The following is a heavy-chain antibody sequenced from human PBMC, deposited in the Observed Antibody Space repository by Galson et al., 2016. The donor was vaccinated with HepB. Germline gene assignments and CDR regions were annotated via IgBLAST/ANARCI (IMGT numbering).Heavy chain of an antibody. CDR2: IVVGSGNT. V-gene: IGHV1-58*01. CDR1: GFTFTSSA. Sequence: SVKVSCKASGFTFTSSAVQWVRQARGQRLEWIGWIVVGSGNTNYAQKFQERVSITRDMSTRTVHMEVRSLRSEDTAVYYCATAPVDIMATIYDYWGQGTQVTVSS. J-gene: IGHJ4*02. CDR3: ATAPVDIMATIYDY. D-gene: IGHD5-12*01.